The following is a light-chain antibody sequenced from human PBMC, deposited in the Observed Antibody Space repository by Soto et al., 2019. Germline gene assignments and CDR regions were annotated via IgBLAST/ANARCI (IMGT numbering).Light chain of an antibody. Sequence: QSALPQPASVSGSPGQSITISCTGPSSDVGGYNYVSWYQQHPGKAPKLMIYEVSNRPSGVSNRFSGSKSGNTASLTISGLQAEDEADYYCSSYTSSSTLLVFGGGTKLTVL. CDR2: EVS. V-gene: IGLV2-14*01. CDR1: SSDVGGYNY. J-gene: IGLJ2*01. CDR3: SSYTSSSTLLV.